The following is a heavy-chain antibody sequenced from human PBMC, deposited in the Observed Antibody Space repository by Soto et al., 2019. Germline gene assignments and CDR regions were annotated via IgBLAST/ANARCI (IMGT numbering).Heavy chain of an antibody. CDR2: ISSTTNYI. CDR1: GFTFTRYR. CDR3: ARESEDLTSNFDY. J-gene: IGHJ4*02. V-gene: IGHV3-21*06. Sequence: GSLRLSCAASGFTFTRYRMNWVRQAPGKGLEWVSSISSTTNYIYYGDSMEGRFTISRDNAKNSLYLEMNSLRAEDTAVYYCARESEDLTSNFDYWGQGTLVTVSS.